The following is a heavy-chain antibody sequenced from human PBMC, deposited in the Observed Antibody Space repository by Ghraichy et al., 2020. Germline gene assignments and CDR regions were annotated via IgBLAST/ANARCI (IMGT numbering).Heavy chain of an antibody. CDR1: GFTFSSYG. D-gene: IGHD3-3*01. J-gene: IGHJ6*02. CDR2: IWYDGSNK. Sequence: GGSLRLSCAASGFTFSSYGMHWVRQAPGKGLEWVAVIWYDGSNKYYADSVKGRFTISRDNSKNTLYLQMNSLRAEDTAVYYCARGHPVGDFWSGYSSVRYYYGMDVWGQGTTVTVSS. CDR3: ARGHPVGDFWSGYSSVRYYYGMDV. V-gene: IGHV3-33*01.